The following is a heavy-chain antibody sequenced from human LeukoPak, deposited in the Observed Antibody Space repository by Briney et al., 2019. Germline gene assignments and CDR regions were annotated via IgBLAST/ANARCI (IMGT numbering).Heavy chain of an antibody. V-gene: IGHV3-23*01. CDR3: AKGFTPDY. CDR2: ISNSGSST. J-gene: IGHJ4*02. CDR1: GFTFSSYA. Sequence: GSLLLSCAASGFTFSSYAMSWVRQAPGKGLEWVSAISNSGSSTYYADSVKGRFKISRDESKNKMFLQMKRMRADDTAVYYCAKGFTPDYWGQGTLVTVSS. D-gene: IGHD2-15*01.